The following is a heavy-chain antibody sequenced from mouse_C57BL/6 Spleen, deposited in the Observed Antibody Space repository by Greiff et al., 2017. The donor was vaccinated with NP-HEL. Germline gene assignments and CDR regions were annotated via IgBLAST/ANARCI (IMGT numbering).Heavy chain of an antibody. V-gene: IGHV5-9*01. CDR2: ISGGGGNT. CDR1: GFTFSSYT. D-gene: IGHD3-2*02. Sequence: EVQLVESGGGLVKPGGSLKLSCAASGFTFSSYTMSWVRQTPEKRLEWVATISGGGGNTYYPDSVKGRFTISRDNAKNTLYLQMSSLRSEDTALYYCARLPQDYYAMDYWGQGTSVTVSS. J-gene: IGHJ4*01. CDR3: ARLPQDYYAMDY.